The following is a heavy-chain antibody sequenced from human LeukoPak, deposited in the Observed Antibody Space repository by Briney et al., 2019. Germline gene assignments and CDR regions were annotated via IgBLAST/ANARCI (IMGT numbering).Heavy chain of an antibody. J-gene: IGHJ4*02. D-gene: IGHD3-3*01. Sequence: PGGSLRLSCAASGVTLSTYAMSWARQAPGKGLEWVAIISNDGSRKYYAHSVEGRFTISRDNSKNTLYLQMDSLRAEDTAVYYCARDRAWNYFDYWGQGTLVTVSS. CDR2: ISNDGSRK. V-gene: IGHV3-30*03. CDR1: GVTLSTYA. CDR3: ARDRAWNYFDY.